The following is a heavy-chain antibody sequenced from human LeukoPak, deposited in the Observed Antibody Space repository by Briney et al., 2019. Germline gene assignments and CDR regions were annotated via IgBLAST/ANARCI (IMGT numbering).Heavy chain of an antibody. V-gene: IGHV1-69*06. CDR3: AGRLRYFDQGAFDI. CDR1: GGTFSSYA. Sequence: ASVKVSCKASGGTFSSYAISWVRQAHGQGLEWMGGIIPIFGTANYAQKFQGRVTVTADKSTSTAYMELSSLRSEDTAVYYCAGRLRYFDQGAFDIWGQGTMVTVSS. D-gene: IGHD3-9*01. J-gene: IGHJ3*02. CDR2: IIPIFGTA.